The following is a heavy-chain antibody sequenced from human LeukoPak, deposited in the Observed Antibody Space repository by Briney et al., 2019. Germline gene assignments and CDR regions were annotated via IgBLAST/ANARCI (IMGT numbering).Heavy chain of an antibody. CDR1: GFTVSGNY. CDR2: IYSGGTT. D-gene: IGHD4-23*01. Sequence: GGSLRLSCAVSGFTVSGNYMSWVRQAPGKGLEWVSLIYSGGTTYYADSVKGRFTISRENSKNTLYLQMNSRRAEDTAVYYCARRAGGYSHPYDYWGQGILVTVSS. J-gene: IGHJ4*02. V-gene: IGHV3-53*01. CDR3: ARRAGGYSHPYDY.